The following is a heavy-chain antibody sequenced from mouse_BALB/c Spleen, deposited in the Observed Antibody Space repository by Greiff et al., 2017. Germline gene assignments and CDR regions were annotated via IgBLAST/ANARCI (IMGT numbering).Heavy chain of an antibody. CDR3: AREVSTVKWAMDD. J-gene: IGHJ4*01. Sequence: VQLQQSGAELVRPGSSVKISCKASGYAFSSYWMNWVKQRPGQGLAWIGQIYPGDGDTNYNRKFKGKATLTADTSSSTAYMQLSSLTSEDSAVYFCAREVSTVKWAMDDWGQGTTVTVSS. CDR2: IYPGDGDT. CDR1: GYAFSSYW. V-gene: IGHV1-80*01. D-gene: IGHD1-1*01.